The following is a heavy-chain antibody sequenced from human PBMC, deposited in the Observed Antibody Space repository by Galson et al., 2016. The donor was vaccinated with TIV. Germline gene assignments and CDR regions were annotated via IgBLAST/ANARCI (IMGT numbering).Heavy chain of an antibody. D-gene: IGHD1-26*01. CDR3: ARRLPAGDVGAFQS. CDR2: IYYSGST. V-gene: IGHV4-59*08. Sequence: SETLSLTCSVSGGSISIYYWSWIRQLPGKGLEWIGYIYYSGSTYYNPSLKSRVTMSVDTSKNQFSLKLSSVTAADTAVYYCARRLPAGDVGAFQSWGQGTMVSVSS. J-gene: IGHJ3*02. CDR1: GGSISIYY.